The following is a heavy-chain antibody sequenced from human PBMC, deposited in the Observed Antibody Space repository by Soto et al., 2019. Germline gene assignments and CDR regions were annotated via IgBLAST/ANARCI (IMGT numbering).Heavy chain of an antibody. V-gene: IGHV4-31*03. CDR3: ARWRAYYYDGSGYDLDAFDI. CDR1: VGSIISGTYY. Sequence: TLSLTCTFSVGSIISGTYYWSWIRQHPGKGLEWIGYTYYSGITYYNPSLKSRVTVSVDTSKNQISLRLSSVTAADTAVFYCARWRAYYYDGSGYDLDAFDIWGQGTMVTVSS. D-gene: IGHD3-22*01. J-gene: IGHJ3*02. CDR2: TYYSGIT.